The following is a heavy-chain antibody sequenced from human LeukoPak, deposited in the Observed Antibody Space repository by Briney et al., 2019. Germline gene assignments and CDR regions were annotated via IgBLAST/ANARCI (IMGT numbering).Heavy chain of an antibody. D-gene: IGHD3-22*01. Sequence: SETLSLTCAVYGGSFSGYYWSWIRQPPGKGLEWIGEINHSGSTNYNPSLKSRVTISVDTSKNQFSLKLSSVTAADTAVYYCARSAHYYDSSGYYRWFDPWGQGTLITVSS. V-gene: IGHV4-34*01. CDR1: GGSFSGYY. J-gene: IGHJ5*02. CDR2: INHSGST. CDR3: ARSAHYYDSSGYYRWFDP.